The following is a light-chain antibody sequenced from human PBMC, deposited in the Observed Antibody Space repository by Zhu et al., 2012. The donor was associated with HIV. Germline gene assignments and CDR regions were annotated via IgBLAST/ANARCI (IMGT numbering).Light chain of an antibody. V-gene: IGKV3-15*01. CDR1: SKYYLP. CDR3: QQYNNWPLS. CDR2: GAS. Sequence: EIVLTQSPATLSLSPGERATLSCGASSKYYLPLSLVPAETLARLPRLLIYGASTRATGIPARFSGSGSGTEFTLTISSLQSEDFAVYYCQQYNNWPLSFGGGTKVEIK. J-gene: IGKJ4*01.